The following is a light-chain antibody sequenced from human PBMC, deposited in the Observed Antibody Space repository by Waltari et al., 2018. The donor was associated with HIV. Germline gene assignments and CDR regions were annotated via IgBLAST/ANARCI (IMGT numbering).Light chain of an antibody. CDR3: QQRSDWPLYT. CDR1: QSVSRY. CDR2: DTS. Sequence: ENVLTQSPDTLSLSPGERATLSCRASQSVSRYLAWYQQKPGQTPRLLIYDTSNRATGIPARFRGSGSGTDFTLTISSLEPEDFAVYFCQQRSDWPLYTFGQGTKLEMK. V-gene: IGKV3-11*01. J-gene: IGKJ2*01.